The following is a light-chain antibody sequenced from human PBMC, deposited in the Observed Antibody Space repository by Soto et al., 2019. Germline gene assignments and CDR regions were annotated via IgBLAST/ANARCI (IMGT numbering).Light chain of an antibody. CDR3: VLYMGSGIRV. V-gene: IGLV8-61*01. CDR2: STN. J-gene: IGLJ2*01. Sequence: TVVTQEPSFSVSPGGTVTLTCGLRSGSVSTSYYPSWYQQTPGQAPRTLIYSTNTRSSGVPDRFSGSILGNKAALTITGAQADDESDYYCVLYMGSGIRVFGGGTKLTVL. CDR1: SGSVSTSYY.